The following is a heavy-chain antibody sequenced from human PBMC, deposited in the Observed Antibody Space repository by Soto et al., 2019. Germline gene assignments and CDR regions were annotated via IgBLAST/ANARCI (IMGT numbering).Heavy chain of an antibody. CDR3: ARANDYGDYANSGYWFDP. CDR1: GFTFSSYA. Sequence: GGSLRLSCAASGFTFSSYAMHWVRQAPGKGLEWVAVISYDGSNKYYTDSVKGRFTISRDNSKNTLYLQMNSLRAEDTAVYYCARANDYGDYANSGYWFDPWGQGTLVTVSS. V-gene: IGHV3-30-3*01. J-gene: IGHJ5*02. D-gene: IGHD4-17*01. CDR2: ISYDGSNK.